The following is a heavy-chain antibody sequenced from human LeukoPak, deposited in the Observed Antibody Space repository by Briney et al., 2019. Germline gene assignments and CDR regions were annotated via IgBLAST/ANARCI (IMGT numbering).Heavy chain of an antibody. CDR1: GFIFSNYE. CDR2: ISDHGKSR. Sequence: PGGSLRLSCAASGFIFSNYEMNWVRQTPGKGLEWVSYISDHGKSRNYGDSVKGRFTISRDNSKNTLYLQMNSLRAEDTAVYYCARSHPWGMNYYYYYGMDVWGQGTTVTVSS. D-gene: IGHD2-8*02. CDR3: ARSHPWGMNYYYYYGMDV. J-gene: IGHJ6*02. V-gene: IGHV3-48*03.